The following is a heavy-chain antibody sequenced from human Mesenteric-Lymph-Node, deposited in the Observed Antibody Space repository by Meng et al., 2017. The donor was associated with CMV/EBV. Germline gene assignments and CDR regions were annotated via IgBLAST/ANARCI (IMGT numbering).Heavy chain of an antibody. J-gene: IGHJ5*01. CDR1: GFTFSSYW. CDR3: ARGSSGWFVY. D-gene: IGHD6-19*01. V-gene: IGHV3-74*01. CDR2: INNDGSST. Sequence: LSGADSGFTFSSYWMHWVRQAPGKGLVWVSRINNDGSSTSYASSVKGRFTISRDNAKNTLYLQMNSLRAEDTAVYFCARGSSGWFVYWGQGTLVTVSS.